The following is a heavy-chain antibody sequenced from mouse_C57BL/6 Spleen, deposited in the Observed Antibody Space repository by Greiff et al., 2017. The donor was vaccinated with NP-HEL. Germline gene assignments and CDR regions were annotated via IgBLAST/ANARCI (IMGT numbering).Heavy chain of an antibody. CDR1: GFTFSSYA. J-gene: IGHJ4*01. V-gene: IGHV5-4*01. CDR3: ARGDYAMDY. Sequence: EVQLVESGGGLVKPGGSLKLSCAASGFTFSSYALSWVRQTPEKRLEWVATISDGGSYTSYPDNVKGRFTISRDNAKNNLYLQMSHLKSEDTAMYYCARGDYAMDYWGQGTSVTVSS. CDR2: ISDGGSYT.